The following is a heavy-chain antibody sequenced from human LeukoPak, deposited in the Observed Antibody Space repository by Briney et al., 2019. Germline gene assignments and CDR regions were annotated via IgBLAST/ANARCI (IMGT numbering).Heavy chain of an antibody. CDR1: EFTFSSYF. V-gene: IGHV3-21*01. CDR3: ARGPFGYFDWPPFSDP. Sequence: GGSLRLSCAASEFTFSSYFMNWVRQAPGKGLEWVSSISSGSTYIYYANSVKGRFTISRDNAKNSLYLQMNSLRAEDTAVYYCARGPFGYFDWPPFSDPWGQGTLVTVSS. J-gene: IGHJ5*02. CDR2: ISSGSTYI. D-gene: IGHD3-9*01.